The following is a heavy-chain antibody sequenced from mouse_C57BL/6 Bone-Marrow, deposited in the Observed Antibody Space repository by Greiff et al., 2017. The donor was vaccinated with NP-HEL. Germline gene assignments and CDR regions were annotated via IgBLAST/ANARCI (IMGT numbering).Heavy chain of an antibody. V-gene: IGHV5-17*01. J-gene: IGHJ2*01. CDR3: ARDYYGSSYVVDY. D-gene: IGHD1-1*01. CDR2: ISSGSSTI. Sequence: EVKLMESGGGLVKPGGSLKLSCAASGFTFSDYGMHWVRQAPEKGLEWVAYISSGSSTIYYADTVKGRFTISRDNAKNTLFLQMTSLRSEDTAIYYCARDYYGSSYVVDYWGQGTTLTVSS. CDR1: GFTFSDYG.